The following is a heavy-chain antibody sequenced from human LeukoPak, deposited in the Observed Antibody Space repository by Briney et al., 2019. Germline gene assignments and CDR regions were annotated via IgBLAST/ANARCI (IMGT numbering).Heavy chain of an antibody. CDR2: ISSTGST. V-gene: IGHV4-59*12. Sequence: SETLSLTCTASGGSISSYYWSWIRQPPGKALEWIGYISSTGSTYYNPSLKSRLSISSDTSKNQFSLNLSSVTAADTAVFYCARLGLTRDAFDIWGQGTMVTVSS. CDR1: GGSISSYY. D-gene: IGHD1-26*01. CDR3: ARLGLTRDAFDI. J-gene: IGHJ3*02.